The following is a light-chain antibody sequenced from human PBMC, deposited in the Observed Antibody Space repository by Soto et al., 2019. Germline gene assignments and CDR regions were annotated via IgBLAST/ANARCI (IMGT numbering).Light chain of an antibody. V-gene: IGKV3-15*01. J-gene: IGKJ1*01. CDR1: QSVNTN. CDR2: GAS. CDR3: QQYNNRPPWT. Sequence: EVVMTQSPATLSVSPGERATLSCRASQSVNTNVAWYQQKPGQAPRLLIYGASTRTTGIADRFSGTGSGTEFTLTISSLRSEDFAVYFCQQYNNRPPWTFGQGTKVEIK.